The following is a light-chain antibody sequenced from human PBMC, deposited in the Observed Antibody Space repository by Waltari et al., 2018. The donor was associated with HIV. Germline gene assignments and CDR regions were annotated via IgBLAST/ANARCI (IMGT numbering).Light chain of an antibody. Sequence: DVVMTQSPESLAVSLGARATITCKSSQSVFYSPRNKQCLAWFQQKPGQPPKLLIYWASTRESGVPDRFSGSGSGTDFTLTISSLQAEDVAIYYCQQYISAPLTFGQGTRLEIK. J-gene: IGKJ5*01. CDR3: QQYISAPLT. CDR1: QSVFYSPRNKQC. CDR2: WAS. V-gene: IGKV4-1*01.